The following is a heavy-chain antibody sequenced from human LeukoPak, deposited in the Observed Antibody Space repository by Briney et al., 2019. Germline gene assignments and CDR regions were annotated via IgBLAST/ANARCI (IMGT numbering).Heavy chain of an antibody. J-gene: IGHJ4*02. Sequence: GGSLRLSCAASGFTFSSYAMHWVRQAPGKGLEYVSAISSNGGSTYYANSVKGRFTSSRDNSKNTLYLQMGSLRAEDMAVYYCARASVRYTAADYWGQGTLVTVSS. CDR3: ARASVRYTAADY. CDR2: ISSNGGST. D-gene: IGHD3-10*02. CDR1: GFTFSSYA. V-gene: IGHV3-64*01.